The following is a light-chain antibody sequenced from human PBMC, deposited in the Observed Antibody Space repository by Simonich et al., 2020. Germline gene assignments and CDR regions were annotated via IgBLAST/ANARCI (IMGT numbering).Light chain of an antibody. J-gene: IGLJ2*01. CDR3: SSYTSSSTLV. Sequence: LTQPASVSGSPGQSITISCTGTSSDVGGYNYVSWYQQHPGKAPKLMIYDVSKRPSGVSNRFSGSKSGNTASLTISGLQAEDEADYYCSSYTSSSTLVFGGGTKLTVL. V-gene: IGLV2-14*01. CDR1: SSDVGGYNY. CDR2: DVS.